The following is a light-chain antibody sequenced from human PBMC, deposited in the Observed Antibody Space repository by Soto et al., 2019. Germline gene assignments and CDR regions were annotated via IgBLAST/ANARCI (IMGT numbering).Light chain of an antibody. Sequence: QSVLTQPPSASGTPGQRVTISCSGRRSNIGTNYVYWYQQFPGTAHKLLIHSNSHRPSGVPDRFSGSKSGTSASLAISGLRSDDEADYYCAALEDSLSGPVFGGGTKLPVL. V-gene: IGLV1-47*02. CDR2: SNS. CDR1: RSNIGTNY. CDR3: AALEDSLSGPV. J-gene: IGLJ3*02.